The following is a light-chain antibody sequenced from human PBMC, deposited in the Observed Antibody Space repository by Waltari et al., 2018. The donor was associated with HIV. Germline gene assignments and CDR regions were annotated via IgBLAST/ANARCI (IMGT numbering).Light chain of an antibody. CDR1: QSLLHSNGYNY. Sequence: DIVMTQSPLSLPVTPGEPASISCRSSQSLLHSNGYNYLDWYLQQPGQSPQLLVYLGSNRASGVPDRFSGSGSGTDFTLKITRVEAEDVGVYYCMQVAQTPTFGGGTKVEIK. CDR3: MQVAQTPT. CDR2: LGS. V-gene: IGKV2-28*01. J-gene: IGKJ4*01.